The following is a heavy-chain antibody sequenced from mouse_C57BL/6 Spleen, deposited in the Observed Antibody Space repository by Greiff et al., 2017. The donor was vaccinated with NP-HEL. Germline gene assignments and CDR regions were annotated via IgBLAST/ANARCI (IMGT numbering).Heavy chain of an antibody. CDR2: IDPDDGET. CDR1: GFNIKDYY. D-gene: IGHD2-4*01. J-gene: IGHJ3*01. V-gene: IGHV14-2*01. CDR3: ARVYDYDGFAY. Sequence: VQLQQSGAELVKPGASVKLSCTASGFNIKDYYMHWVKQRTEQGLEWIGRIDPDDGETKYAPTFQGKVTITADTSSNTAYLQLSSLTSEDTAVYYCARVYDYDGFAYWGQGTRVTVSA.